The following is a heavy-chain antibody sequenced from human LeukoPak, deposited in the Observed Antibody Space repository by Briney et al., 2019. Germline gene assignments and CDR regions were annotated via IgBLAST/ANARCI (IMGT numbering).Heavy chain of an antibody. D-gene: IGHD3-16*01. CDR1: GYTFTVYF. Sequence: GASVKVSCKASGYTFTVYFMHWVRQAPGQGLEWMGLMNPGNGGTHYAQKFQGRVTMTRDSSISTAYMELSRLTSDDTAVYYCATLGGHSLAAQNGYWGQGTLVTVSS. V-gene: IGHV1-2*02. J-gene: IGHJ4*02. CDR2: MNPGNGGT. CDR3: ATLGGHSLAAQNGY.